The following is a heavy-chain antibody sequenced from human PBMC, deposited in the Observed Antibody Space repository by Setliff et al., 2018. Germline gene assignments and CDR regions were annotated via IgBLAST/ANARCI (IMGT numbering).Heavy chain of an antibody. Sequence: ASVKVSCKASGYSFTMYGVNWVRQAPGQGLEWMAWISAFTGNAYYAQNLQGRVTMTTDTSTNTAYMEMRGLRSDDTAVYFCALSSLSLCSGGNCPNAFDVWGQGTVVTVSS. CDR2: ISAFTGNA. V-gene: IGHV1-18*01. CDR3: ALSSLSLCSGGNCPNAFDV. D-gene: IGHD2-15*01. CDR1: GYSFTMYG. J-gene: IGHJ3*01.